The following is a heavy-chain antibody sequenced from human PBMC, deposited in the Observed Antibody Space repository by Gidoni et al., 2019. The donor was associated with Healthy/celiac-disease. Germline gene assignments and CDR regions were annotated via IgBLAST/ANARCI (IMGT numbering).Heavy chain of an antibody. CDR1: GGSISSYY. CDR3: AGDTVSLFYFDY. D-gene: IGHD4-4*01. V-gene: IGHV4-59*01. CDR2: IYYSGST. Sequence: QVQLQASGPGLVTPSEPLSLTCTVSGGSISSYYWSWIRQPPGKGLEWIGYIYYSGSTNYNPSLKSRVTISVDTSKNQFSLKLSSVTAADTAVYYCAGDTVSLFYFDYWGQGTLVTVSS. J-gene: IGHJ4*02.